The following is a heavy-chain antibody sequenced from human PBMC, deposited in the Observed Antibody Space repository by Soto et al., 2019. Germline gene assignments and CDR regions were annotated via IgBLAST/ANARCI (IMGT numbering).Heavy chain of an antibody. J-gene: IGHJ4*02. CDR1: GDSFSSGYW. CDR2: ISQSGTA. V-gene: IGHV4-4*02. D-gene: IGHD2-15*01. CDR3: ARHGGRFFEY. Sequence: QVQLQESAPGLVKPSETLSLTCAVSGDSFSSGYWWSWVRQPPGKGLQWIGQISQSGTANYNPSLESRVTMSVDKSKNQFSLILTSVTAADTAVYYCARHGGRFFEYWGQGILVTVSS.